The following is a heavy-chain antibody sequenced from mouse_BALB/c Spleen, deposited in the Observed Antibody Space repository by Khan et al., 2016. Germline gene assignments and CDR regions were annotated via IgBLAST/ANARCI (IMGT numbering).Heavy chain of an antibody. CDR1: GFTFSSFG. J-gene: IGHJ4*01. CDR2: ISSDSNTI. Sequence: EVQLQESGGGLVQPGGSRKLSCAASGFTFSSFGMHWIRQTPEKGLEWVAYISSDSNTIYYADTVKGRFTISRDNPKNTLFLQMTSLRSEDTAMYYCARPHYYSMDYGGQGTSVTVSS. CDR3: ARPHYYSMDY. V-gene: IGHV5-17*02.